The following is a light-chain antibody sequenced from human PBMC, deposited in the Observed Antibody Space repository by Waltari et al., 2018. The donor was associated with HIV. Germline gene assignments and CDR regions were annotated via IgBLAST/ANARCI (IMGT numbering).Light chain of an antibody. V-gene: IGKV1-13*02. Sequence: AIQLTQSPSSLSASVGDTVTITCRASQGIGSTLAWFQQKPGESPKYMVFDVSISASGVPSRFSGGGSGTDFTLTISDLQPEDFATYYCQQYTSYPLTFGQGTRLEIK. J-gene: IGKJ5*01. CDR1: QGIGST. CDR2: DVS. CDR3: QQYTSYPLT.